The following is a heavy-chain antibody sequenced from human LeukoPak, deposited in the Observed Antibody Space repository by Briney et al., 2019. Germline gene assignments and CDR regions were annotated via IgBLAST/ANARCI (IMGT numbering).Heavy chain of an antibody. J-gene: IGHJ4*02. CDR1: GFTFSSYW. CDR2: ISPDGSTT. Sequence: GGSLRLSCAASGFTFSSYWMHWVRQAPGKGLVWVSRISPDGSTTGHADSVKGRFTTSRDNAKNTLFLQMNSLRAEDTAVYYCAKDGSGWYDYWGQGTLVTVSS. V-gene: IGHV3-74*01. CDR3: AKDGSGWYDY. D-gene: IGHD6-19*01.